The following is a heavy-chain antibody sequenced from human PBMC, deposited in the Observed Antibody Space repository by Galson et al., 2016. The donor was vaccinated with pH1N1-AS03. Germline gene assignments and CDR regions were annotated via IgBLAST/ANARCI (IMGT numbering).Heavy chain of an antibody. V-gene: IGHV3-15*01. CDR1: EFTFSSAW. J-gene: IGHJ4*01. CDR3: TTAHGSGPGEFDY. CDR2: IKSNTDGGTT. D-gene: IGHD3-10*01. Sequence: SLRLSCAVSEFTFSSAWMSWVRQAPGKGLEWVGRIKSNTDGGTTDFAAPVKGRFTISRDDSENTLYLQMNSLKSEDTGVYYCTTAHGSGPGEFDYWGHGTLVTVSS.